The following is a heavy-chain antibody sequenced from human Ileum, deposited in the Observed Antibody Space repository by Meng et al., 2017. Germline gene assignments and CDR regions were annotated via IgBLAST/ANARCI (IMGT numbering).Heavy chain of an antibody. J-gene: IGHJ4*02. D-gene: IGHD3-10*01. CDR1: GGSISSRIW. V-gene: IGHV4-4*02. CDR2: IHHSGTT. Sequence: QVQLQESGPGLVKPSGTLSLTCAVSGGSISSRIWWSWVRQSPEKGLEWIGEIHHSGTTNYSPSLKSRLTISVDKSKNQFSLKLQSVTAADTAVYFCARGVVSGSHYNTYWGQGILVTVSS. CDR3: ARGVVSGSHYNTY.